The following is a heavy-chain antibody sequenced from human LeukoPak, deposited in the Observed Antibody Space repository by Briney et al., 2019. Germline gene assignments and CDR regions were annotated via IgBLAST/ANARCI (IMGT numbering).Heavy chain of an antibody. CDR1: GGSISSGGYY. CDR2: IYYSGTT. V-gene: IGHV4-31*03. D-gene: IGHD4-17*01. CDR3: ARSGTVTTWNY. Sequence: SQTLSLTCTVSGGSISSGGYYWSWIRQHPGKGLEWIGCIYYSGTTYYHPSLTSRVAISVDTSKNQFSLKLSSVTAADTAVYYCARSGTVTTWNYWGQGTLVTVSS. J-gene: IGHJ4*02.